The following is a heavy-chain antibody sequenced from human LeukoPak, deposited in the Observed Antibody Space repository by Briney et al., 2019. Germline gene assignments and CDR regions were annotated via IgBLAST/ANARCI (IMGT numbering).Heavy chain of an antibody. Sequence: SETLSLTCTVSGGSISTSSYYWGWIRQPPGKGLEWIGSIYYSGSTYYNPSLKSRVTISVDTSKNQFSLKLSSVTAADTAVYYCASLYGNYYYYGMDVWGQGTTVTVSS. CDR2: IYYSGST. CDR3: ASLYGNYYYYGMDV. CDR1: GGSISTSSYY. J-gene: IGHJ6*02. D-gene: IGHD4-17*01. V-gene: IGHV4-39*01.